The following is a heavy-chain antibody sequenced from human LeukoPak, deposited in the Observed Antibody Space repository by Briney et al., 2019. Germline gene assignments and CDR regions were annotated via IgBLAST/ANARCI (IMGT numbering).Heavy chain of an antibody. CDR3: ATYRGSYSSDFDY. J-gene: IGHJ4*02. D-gene: IGHD1-26*01. Sequence: ASVKVSCKASGYTFTGYYMHWVRQAPGQGLEWMGWINPNSGGTNYAQKVQGRVTMTRDTSISTAYMELSRLRSDDTAVYYCATYRGSYSSDFDYWGQGTLVTVSS. CDR1: GYTFTGYY. V-gene: IGHV1-2*02. CDR2: INPNSGGT.